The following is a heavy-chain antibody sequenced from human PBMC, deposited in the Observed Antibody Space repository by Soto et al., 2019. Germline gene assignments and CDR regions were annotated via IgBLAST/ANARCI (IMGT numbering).Heavy chain of an antibody. D-gene: IGHD3-3*01. Sequence: WTWIRQPAGKGLEWIGRIYSSGGTKYNPSLKSRVTMSLDTSKNQSSLRLSSVTAADTAVYYCARGQRFSDSFDPWGQGTLVTVSS. CDR2: IYSSGGT. J-gene: IGHJ5*02. V-gene: IGHV4-4*07. CDR3: ARGQRFSDSFDP.